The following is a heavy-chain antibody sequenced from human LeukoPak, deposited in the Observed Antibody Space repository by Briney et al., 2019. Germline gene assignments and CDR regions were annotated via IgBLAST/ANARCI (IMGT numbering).Heavy chain of an antibody. CDR3: ASLLNSGSYSIADY. CDR1: GFTFSSYE. V-gene: IGHV3-48*03. CDR2: ISSSGSTI. D-gene: IGHD6-19*01. J-gene: IGHJ4*02. Sequence: GGSLRLSCAASGFTFSSYEMNWVRQAPGKGLEWVSYISSSGSTIYYADSVKGRFTISRDNAKNSLYLQMNSLRAEDTAVYYCASLLNSGSYSIADYWGQGTLVTVSS.